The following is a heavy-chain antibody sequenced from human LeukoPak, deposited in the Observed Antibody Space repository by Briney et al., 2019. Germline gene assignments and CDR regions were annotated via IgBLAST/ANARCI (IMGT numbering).Heavy chain of an antibody. CDR3: ARVHYVDTAMVTDRPFDY. CDR1: GFTFSSYS. J-gene: IGHJ4*02. Sequence: GGSLRLSCAASGFTFSSYSMNWVRQAPGKGLEWVSSISSSSSSYIYYADSVKGRFTISRDNAKNSLYLQMNSLRAEDTAVYYCARVHYVDTAMVTDRPFDYWGQGTLVTVSS. V-gene: IGHV3-21*01. CDR2: ISSSSSSYI. D-gene: IGHD5-18*01.